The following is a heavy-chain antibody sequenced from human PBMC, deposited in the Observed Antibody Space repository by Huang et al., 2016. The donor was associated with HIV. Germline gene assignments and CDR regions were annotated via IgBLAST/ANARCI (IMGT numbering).Heavy chain of an antibody. V-gene: IGHV3-30*02. CDR1: GFTFGSFC. D-gene: IGHD3-3*01. J-gene: IGHJ4*02. Sequence: QVQLVESGGGVVQPGGSLRLSCTASGFTFGSFCMHWVRQAPGKGMEWVAFIRYDGNNYYYAESVRGRFTISRDNSKDTLYLQMNRLRPDDSAVYYCAKDLTYTFGRHFDYWGRGTLVTVSS. CDR3: AKDLTYTFGRHFDY. CDR2: IRYDGNNY.